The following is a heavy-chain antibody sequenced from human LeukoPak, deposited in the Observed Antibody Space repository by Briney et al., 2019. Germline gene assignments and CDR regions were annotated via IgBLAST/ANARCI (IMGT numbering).Heavy chain of an antibody. Sequence: GGSLRLYCTVSGFTLSNAWMSWVRQVPGKGLEWVGRVKSKSDGGTIDYAAPVKGRFTISRDDSKNTLYLQTTSLKSEDTGVYYCTTDGPGAGYLYWGQGTLVTVSS. CDR3: TTDGPGAGYLY. J-gene: IGHJ4*02. D-gene: IGHD3-9*01. CDR1: GFTLSNAW. V-gene: IGHV3-15*01. CDR2: VKSKSDGGTI.